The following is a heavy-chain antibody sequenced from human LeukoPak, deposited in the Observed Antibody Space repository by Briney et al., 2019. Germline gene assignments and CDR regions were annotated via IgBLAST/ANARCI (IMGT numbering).Heavy chain of an antibody. Sequence: SLRLSCAASGFTFDDYAMHWVRQAPGKGLEWVSGISWNSGSIGYADSVKGRFTISRDNSKNTLYLQMNSLRAEDTAVYYCAKGNAYCGGDCYSDYWGQGTLVTVSS. V-gene: IGHV3-9*01. CDR2: ISWNSGSI. CDR1: GFTFDDYA. J-gene: IGHJ4*02. D-gene: IGHD2-21*01. CDR3: AKGNAYCGGDCYSDY.